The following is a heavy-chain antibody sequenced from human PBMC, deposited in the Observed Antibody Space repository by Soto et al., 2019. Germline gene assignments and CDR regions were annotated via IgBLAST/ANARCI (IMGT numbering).Heavy chain of an antibody. J-gene: IGHJ6*02. CDR2: IWYDGSNK. V-gene: IGHV3-33*01. CDR1: GFTFSSYG. CDR3: ARCIAARPDGMDV. Sequence: QVQLVESGGGVVQPGRSLRLSCAASGFTFSSYGMHWVRQAPGKGLEWVAVIWYDGSNKYYADSVKGRFTIARDNSKNTLYLQMNSLRAEDTAVYYCARCIAARPDGMDVWGQGTTVTVSS. D-gene: IGHD6-6*01.